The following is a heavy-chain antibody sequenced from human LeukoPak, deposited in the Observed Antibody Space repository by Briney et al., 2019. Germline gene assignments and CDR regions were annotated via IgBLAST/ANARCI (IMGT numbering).Heavy chain of an antibody. CDR1: GGSISNYL. D-gene: IGHD2-21*01. CDR2: IHYSEPT. J-gene: IGHJ4*02. Sequence: PSETLSLTCTVSGGSISNYLWSWIRQPPGKGLEWIAYIHYSEPTNYNPSLKSRVTISLDTSKNQFSLMLTSVTAADTAVYYCARGEGGDQPIDYWGQGTLVTVSS. V-gene: IGHV4-59*12. CDR3: ARGEGGDQPIDY.